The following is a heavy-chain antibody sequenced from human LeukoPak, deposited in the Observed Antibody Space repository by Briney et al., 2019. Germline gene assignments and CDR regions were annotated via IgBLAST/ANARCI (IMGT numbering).Heavy chain of an antibody. CDR1: GYTFTRFY. D-gene: IGHD3-22*01. CDR3: ARASDSSGYYAPQHYFDY. Sequence: ASVKVSCKASGYTFTRFYMHWVRQDPGQGLEWMGIINPSGGCTSYSQKFQGRATMTRDTSTTTVYMELSSLRSEDTAVYYCARASDSSGYYAPQHYFDYWGQGTPVTVSS. CDR2: INPSGGCT. J-gene: IGHJ4*02. V-gene: IGHV1-46*03.